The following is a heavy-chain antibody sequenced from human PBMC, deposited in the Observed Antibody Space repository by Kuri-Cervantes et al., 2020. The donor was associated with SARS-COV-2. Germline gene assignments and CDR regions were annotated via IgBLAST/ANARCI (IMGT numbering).Heavy chain of an antibody. D-gene: IGHD3-3*01. CDR2: IHSSGSST. CDR3: ARGDFWNGYYNWYFDL. CDR1: GFTFSSYG. Sequence: ETLSLTCAASGFTFSSYGMHWVRQVPEKGQVWVSRIHSSGSSTGYADSVKGRFTISRDNAKNTLYLQMNSLRVEDTAVYYCARGDFWNGYYNWYFDLWGRGTLVTVSS. J-gene: IGHJ2*01. V-gene: IGHV3-74*01.